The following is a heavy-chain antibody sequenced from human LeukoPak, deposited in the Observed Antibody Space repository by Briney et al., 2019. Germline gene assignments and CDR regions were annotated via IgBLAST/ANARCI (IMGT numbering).Heavy chain of an antibody. D-gene: IGHD4-17*01. J-gene: IGHJ4*02. Sequence: GASVKVSCKASGYTFTGYYIHWVRQAPGQGLEWMGWISAYNGNTNYAQKFQGRVTMTRDTSISTAYMELSRLRSDDTAVYYCARDQFGYGDYPESSDWGQGTLVTVSS. CDR1: GYTFTGYY. CDR2: ISAYNGNT. CDR3: ARDQFGYGDYPESSD. V-gene: IGHV1-2*02.